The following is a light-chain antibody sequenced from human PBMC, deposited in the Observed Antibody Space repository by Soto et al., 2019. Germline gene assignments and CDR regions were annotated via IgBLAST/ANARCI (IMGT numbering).Light chain of an antibody. CDR3: HHYNSYLT. V-gene: IGKV1-5*03. Sequence: IRMTQSPSTLASAVGVSVSSPCRASQTISSWLAWYQKKPGKAPKLLIYEASSLESVVKSRSRCSGCRRELHPSLSSLPTYRLVSYSLHHYNSYLTFGQGTRLEIK. J-gene: IGKJ5*01. CDR2: EAS. CDR1: QTISSW.